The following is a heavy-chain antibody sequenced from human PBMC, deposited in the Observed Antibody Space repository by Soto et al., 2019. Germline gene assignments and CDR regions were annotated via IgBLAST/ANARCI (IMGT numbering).Heavy chain of an antibody. CDR2: IYYSGST. V-gene: IGHV4-39*01. D-gene: IGHD3-22*01. Sequence: QLQLQESGPGLVKPSETLSLTCTVSGGSISSSSYYWGWIRQPPGKGLEWIGSIYYSGSTYYNPSLKSRVTISVDTSKNQFSLKLSSVTAADTAVYYCAAYYYDSSGYSFIFGYRGQGTLVTVSS. CDR3: AAYYYDSSGYSFIFGY. CDR1: GGSISSSSYY. J-gene: IGHJ4*02.